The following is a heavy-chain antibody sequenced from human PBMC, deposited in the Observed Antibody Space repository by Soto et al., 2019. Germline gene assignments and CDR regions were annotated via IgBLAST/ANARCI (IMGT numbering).Heavy chain of an antibody. CDR2: TFYSGNT. J-gene: IGHJ6*02. V-gene: IGHV4-39*01. Sequence: SETLSLTCTVSGASMTKNNHYWAWIRQPPGRGLEWIATTFYSGNTYYNPPLKRRLTVSVDTSDNQFSLKLCSVTAADSAVSYCASHRVVRSTSGPFCMDVWDQEATGAVSS. CDR3: ASHRVVRSTSGPFCMDV. D-gene: IGHD2-15*01. CDR1: GASMTKNNHY.